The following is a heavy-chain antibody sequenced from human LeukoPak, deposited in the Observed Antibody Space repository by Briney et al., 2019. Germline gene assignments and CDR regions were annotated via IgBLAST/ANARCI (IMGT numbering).Heavy chain of an antibody. V-gene: IGHV4-59*01. Sequence: KASETLSLTCTVSGGSIRSYYWNWIRQPPGKGLEWIGYIYDSGTTNYNPSLKSRVTMSVDSSKNQFSLKLTSVTAADTAVYYRARSVVVTATLRYHYGMDVWGQGTTVTVSS. CDR3: ARSVVVTATLRYHYGMDV. CDR1: GGSIRSYY. J-gene: IGHJ6*02. CDR2: IYDSGTT. D-gene: IGHD2-21*02.